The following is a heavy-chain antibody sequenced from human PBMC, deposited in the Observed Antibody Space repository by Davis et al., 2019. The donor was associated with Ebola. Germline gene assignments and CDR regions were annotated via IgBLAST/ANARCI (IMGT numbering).Heavy chain of an antibody. CDR2: IYYSGST. D-gene: IGHD3-10*01. J-gene: IGHJ4*02. V-gene: IGHV4-59*12. CDR3: ARDRSVYYYGSGSYYGLRY. CDR1: GGSISSYY. Sequence: GSLRLSCTVSGGSISSYYWSWIRQPPGKGLGWVGYIYYSGSTNSNPSLKSRVTISVDTSKNQFSLKLSSVTAADTAVYYCARDRSVYYYGSGSYYGLRYWGQGTLVTVSS.